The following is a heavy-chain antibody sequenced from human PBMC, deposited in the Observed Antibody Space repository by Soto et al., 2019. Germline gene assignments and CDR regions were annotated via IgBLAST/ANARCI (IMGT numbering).Heavy chain of an antibody. Sequence: LSLTCAVYGGSFSGYYWSWIRQPPGKGLEWIGEINHSGSTNYNASVKSRVTISVDTSKNQFSLKLNSVTAADTAVYYCARGQRNTAMLLSQYYYYGMDVWGQGTTVTVSS. CDR3: ARGQRNTAMLLSQYYYYGMDV. CDR2: INHSGST. D-gene: IGHD5-18*01. J-gene: IGHJ6*02. CDR1: GGSFSGYY. V-gene: IGHV4-34*01.